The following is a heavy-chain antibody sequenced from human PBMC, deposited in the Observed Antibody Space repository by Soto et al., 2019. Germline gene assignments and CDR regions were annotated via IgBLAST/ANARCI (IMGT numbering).Heavy chain of an antibody. Sequence: EVQLVESGGGLVKPGWSLRLSCVVSGFTFSSYSMNWVRQAPGKGLEWVSSISSGSNYTYYADSVKGRFTISRDNAKNSVYLQMNSLRAEDTALYYCARDFKESQYYYYCMDVWGKGTTVTVSS. J-gene: IGHJ6*03. CDR1: GFTFSSYS. V-gene: IGHV3-21*06. D-gene: IGHD3-10*01. CDR2: ISSGSNYT. CDR3: ARDFKESQYYYYCMDV.